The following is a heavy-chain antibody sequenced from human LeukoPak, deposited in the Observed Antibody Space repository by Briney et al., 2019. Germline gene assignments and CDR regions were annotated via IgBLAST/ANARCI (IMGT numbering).Heavy chain of an antibody. CDR1: GGSISSYY. CDR3: ARISTVTTSRAYYYYYYMDV. CDR2: IYTSGST. J-gene: IGHJ6*03. Sequence: PSETLSLTCTVSGGSISSYYWSWIRQPAGKGLEWIERIYTSGSTNYNPSLKSRVTMSVDTSKNQFSLKLSSVTAADTAVYYCARISTVTTSRAYYYYYYMDVWGKGTTVTVSS. D-gene: IGHD4-17*01. V-gene: IGHV4-4*07.